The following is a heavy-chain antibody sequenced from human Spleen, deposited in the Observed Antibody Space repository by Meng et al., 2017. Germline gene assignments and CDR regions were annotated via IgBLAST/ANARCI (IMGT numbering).Heavy chain of an antibody. J-gene: IGHJ4*02. CDR2: ISGSGGST. Sequence: GGSLRLSCAASGFTFSSYAMSWVRQAPGEGLEWVSAISGSGGSTYYADSVKGRFTISRDNAKNSLYLQMNSLRAEDTAVYYCASSGVVVINDYWGQGTLVTVSS. CDR3: ASSGVVVINDY. CDR1: GFTFSSYA. V-gene: IGHV3-23*01. D-gene: IGHD3-22*01.